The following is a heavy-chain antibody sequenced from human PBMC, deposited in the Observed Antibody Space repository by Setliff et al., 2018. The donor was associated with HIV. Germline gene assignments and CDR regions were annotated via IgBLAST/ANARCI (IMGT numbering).Heavy chain of an antibody. CDR2: INHSGST. Sequence: SETLSLTCAVYGGSFSGYYWSWIRQPPGKGLEWIGEINHSGSTNYNPSLKSRVTISVDTSKNQFSLKLNSLTAADTAVYYCARSYCAADCAHNSPRGMDVWGQGTTVTVSS. CDR3: ARSYCAADCAHNSPRGMDV. J-gene: IGHJ6*02. V-gene: IGHV4-34*01. CDR1: GGSFSGYY. D-gene: IGHD2-21*02.